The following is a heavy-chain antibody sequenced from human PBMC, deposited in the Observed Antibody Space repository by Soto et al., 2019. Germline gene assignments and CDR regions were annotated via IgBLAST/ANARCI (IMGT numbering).Heavy chain of an antibody. J-gene: IGHJ4*02. CDR1: GGSISSSSYY. Sequence: LETLPLTCTVSGGSISSSSYYWGWIRRPPGKGLEWIGSIYYSGSTYYNPSLKSRVTISVDTSKNQFSLKLSSVTAADTAVYYCARTPVYYDSSGTPGLWGQGTLVTVSS. CDR2: IYYSGST. V-gene: IGHV4-39*01. D-gene: IGHD3-22*01. CDR3: ARTPVYYDSSGTPGL.